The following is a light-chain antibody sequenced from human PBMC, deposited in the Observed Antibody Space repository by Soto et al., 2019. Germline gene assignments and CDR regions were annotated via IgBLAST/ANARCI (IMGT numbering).Light chain of an antibody. Sequence: EIVLTQSPATLSLSPGERATLSCRASQSVGRTLAWFQQKPGQAPRLLIYDASNRATGIPARFSGSGSGTEFTLTISSLQSEDFAVYYCQQYNNWPPWTFGQGTKVDIK. CDR3: QQYNNWPPWT. CDR1: QSVGRT. J-gene: IGKJ1*01. CDR2: DAS. V-gene: IGKV3D-15*01.